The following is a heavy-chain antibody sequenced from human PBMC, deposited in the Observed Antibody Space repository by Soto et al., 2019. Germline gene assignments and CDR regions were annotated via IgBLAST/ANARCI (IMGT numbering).Heavy chain of an antibody. V-gene: IGHV3-66*01. D-gene: IGHD3-3*01. CDR1: GFTVSSNY. CDR2: IYSGGST. Sequence: GGSLRLSCAASGFTVSSNYMSWVRQAPGKGLEWVSVIYSGGSTYYADSVKGRFTISRDNSKNTLYLQMNSLRAEDTAVYYCARGLTIFGVVIFSAYYMDVWGKGTTVTVSS. J-gene: IGHJ6*03. CDR3: ARGLTIFGVVIFSAYYMDV.